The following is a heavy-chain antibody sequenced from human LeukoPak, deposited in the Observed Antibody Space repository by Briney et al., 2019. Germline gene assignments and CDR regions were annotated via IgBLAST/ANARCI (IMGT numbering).Heavy chain of an antibody. D-gene: IGHD2-15*01. CDR1: GGTFSSYA. CDR2: IIPIFGTA. Sequence: SVKVSCKASGGTFSSYAISWVRQAPGQGLEWMGGIIPIFGTADYAQKFQGRVTITADESTSTAYMELSSLRSEDTAVYYCAKQLGYCSDGSCYFPYWGQGTLVTVSS. V-gene: IGHV1-69*13. CDR3: AKQLGYCSDGSCYFPY. J-gene: IGHJ4*02.